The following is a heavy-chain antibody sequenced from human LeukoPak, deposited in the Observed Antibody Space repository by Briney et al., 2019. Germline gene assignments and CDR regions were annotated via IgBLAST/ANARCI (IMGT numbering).Heavy chain of an antibody. V-gene: IGHV1-24*01. Sequence: GASVKVSCKVSGYTLTELSMHWVRQAPGKGLEWMGGFDPEDGETIYAQKFQGRVTMTEDTSTDTAYMELSRLRSDDTAVYYCARVPVRMDIVVVPAALNWFDPWGQGTLVTVSS. CDR3: ARVPVRMDIVVVPAALNWFDP. J-gene: IGHJ5*02. CDR2: FDPEDGET. CDR1: GYTLTELS. D-gene: IGHD2-2*03.